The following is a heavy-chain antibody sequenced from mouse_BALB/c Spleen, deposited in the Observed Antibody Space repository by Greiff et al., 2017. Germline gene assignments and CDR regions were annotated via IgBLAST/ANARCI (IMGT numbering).Heavy chain of an antibody. CDR2: IRNKANGYTT. CDR3: ARAYGNFSYAIDY. J-gene: IGHJ4*01. CDR1: GFTFTDYY. Sequence: EVQRVESGGGLVQPGGSLRLSCATSGFTFTDYYMSWVRQPPGKALEWLGFIRNKANGYTTEYSASVKGRFTISRDNSQSILYLQMNTLRAEDSATYYCARAYGNFSYAIDYWGQGTSVTVSS. V-gene: IGHV7-3*02. D-gene: IGHD2-1*01.